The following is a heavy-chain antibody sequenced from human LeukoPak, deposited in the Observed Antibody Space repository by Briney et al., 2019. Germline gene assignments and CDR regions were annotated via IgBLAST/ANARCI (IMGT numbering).Heavy chain of an antibody. Sequence: GGSLRLSCAASGFTFMSYWMSWVRQAPGKGLEWVANIKQDGSEKYYVDSVKGRCTISRDNAKNSLYLQMNSLRAEDTAVYYCARVEDYDILTGFDYWGQGTLVTVSS. D-gene: IGHD3-9*01. J-gene: IGHJ4*02. CDR1: GFTFMSYW. V-gene: IGHV3-7*01. CDR3: ARVEDYDILTGFDY. CDR2: IKQDGSEK.